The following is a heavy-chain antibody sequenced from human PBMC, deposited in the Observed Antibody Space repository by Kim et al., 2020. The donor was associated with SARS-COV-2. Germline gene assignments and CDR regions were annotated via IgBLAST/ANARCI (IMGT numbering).Heavy chain of an antibody. D-gene: IGHD2-15*01. J-gene: IGHJ4*02. CDR1: GFTFSSYA. Sequence: GGSLRLSCAASGFTFSSYAMSWVRQAPGKGLEWVSAISGSGGSTYYADSVKGRFTISRDNSKNTLYLQMNSLRAEDTAVYYCAKVLYCSGGSCPADYWGQGTLVTVSS. CDR3: AKVLYCSGGSCPADY. V-gene: IGHV3-23*01. CDR2: ISGSGGST.